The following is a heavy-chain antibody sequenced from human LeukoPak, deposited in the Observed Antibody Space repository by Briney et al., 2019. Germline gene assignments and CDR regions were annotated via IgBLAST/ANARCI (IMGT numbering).Heavy chain of an antibody. D-gene: IGHD2-21*01. Sequence: SVKVSCKASGGTFSSYAISWVRQAPGQGLEWMGGIIPIFGTANYAQKFQGRVAITADESTSTAYMELSSLRSEDTAVYYCARGAAYCGGDCYDYWGQGTLVTVPS. CDR1: GGTFSSYA. CDR2: IIPIFGTA. CDR3: ARGAAYCGGDCYDY. V-gene: IGHV1-69*01. J-gene: IGHJ4*02.